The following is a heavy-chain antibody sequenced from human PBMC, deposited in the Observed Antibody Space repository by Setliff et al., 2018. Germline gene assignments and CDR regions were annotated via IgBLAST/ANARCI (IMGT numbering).Heavy chain of an antibody. CDR1: GDSIINYY. V-gene: IGHV4-4*08. Sequence: SETLSLTCTVSGDSIINYYWSWIRQPPGKGLEWIGDIYSSGNTNYNPSLKSRVTISVDTSKNQFSLNLTSVNAADTAVYYCAREGFYCTNGVCYRPFDYWGQGTLVTVS. CDR2: IYSSGNT. D-gene: IGHD2-8*01. J-gene: IGHJ4*02. CDR3: AREGFYCTNGVCYRPFDY.